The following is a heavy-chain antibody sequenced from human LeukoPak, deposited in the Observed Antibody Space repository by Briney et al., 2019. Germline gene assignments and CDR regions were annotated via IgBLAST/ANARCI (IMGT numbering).Heavy chain of an antibody. CDR1: GYTFTSYA. D-gene: IGHD2-2*01. CDR3: ARRGVPAARSYFDY. V-gene: IGHV1-3*01. CDR2: INAGNGNT. Sequence: ASVKVSCKASGYTFTSYAMHWVRQAPGQRLEWMGWINAGNGNTKYSQKFQGRVTITRDTSASTAYMELSSPRSEDTAVYYCARRGVPAARSYFDYWGQGTLVTVSS. J-gene: IGHJ4*02.